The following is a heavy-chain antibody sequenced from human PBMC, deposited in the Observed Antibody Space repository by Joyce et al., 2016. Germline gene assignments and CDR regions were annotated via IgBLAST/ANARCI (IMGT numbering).Heavy chain of an antibody. CDR1: GGSITSGGYY. CDR2: ILNSGST. CDR3: ARDWGHYGSGQNLYGIDV. V-gene: IGHV4-31*03. Sequence: QVHLQESGPGLVKPSETLSLTCTVSGGSITSGGYYWSWLRQVPGKGPEWIGYILNSGSTYFNPSLKSRASISLDTSRNQFSLRLTSVTAADTAVYYCARDWGHYGSGQNLYGIDVWGQGTTVTVSS. D-gene: IGHD3-10*01. J-gene: IGHJ6*02.